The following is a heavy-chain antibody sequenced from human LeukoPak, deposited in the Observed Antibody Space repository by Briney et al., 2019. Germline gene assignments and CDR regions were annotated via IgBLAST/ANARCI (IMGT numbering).Heavy chain of an antibody. CDR2: ISSSSTTI. Sequence: GGSLRLSCAASGFSLNTYSMNWVRQAPGKGLEWVSYISSSSTTIYYADSVKGRFTISRDNAKNSVYLQMNNLRAEDTAVYHCAAGGDYYYHMDVWGKGTTVTVSS. V-gene: IGHV3-48*04. CDR1: GFSLNTYS. CDR3: AAGGDYYYHMDV. J-gene: IGHJ6*03. D-gene: IGHD3-10*01.